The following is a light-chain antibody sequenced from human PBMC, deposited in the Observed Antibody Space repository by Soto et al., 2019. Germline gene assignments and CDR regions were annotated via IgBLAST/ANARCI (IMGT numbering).Light chain of an antibody. CDR3: QPRYSTPRT. Sequence: DIQRIQTAWSRAASGESVDIGGCLASQSISSYLNWYQQKPGKAPKLLIYAASSLQSGVPSRFSCCGHKTAYDLSLRSLQSCGSATPNYQPRYSTPRTYTRGTKVDIK. J-gene: IGKJ1*01. CDR2: AAS. V-gene: IGKV1-39*01. CDR1: QSISSY.